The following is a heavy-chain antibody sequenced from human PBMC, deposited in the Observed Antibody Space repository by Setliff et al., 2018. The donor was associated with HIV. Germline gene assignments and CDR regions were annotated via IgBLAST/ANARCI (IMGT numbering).Heavy chain of an antibody. J-gene: IGHJ6*03. D-gene: IGHD6-6*01. CDR1: GGSITSGGYY. V-gene: IGHV4-31*03. CDR2: IYYSGST. Sequence: PSETLSLTCTVSGGSITSGGYYWSRIRQHPGKGLEWIGYIYYSGSTYYNPSLKSRVTISVDTSKNQFSLKLSSVTAADTAVYYCARDRELARHYYYYMDLWGEGTTVTVSS. CDR3: ARDRELARHYYYYMDL.